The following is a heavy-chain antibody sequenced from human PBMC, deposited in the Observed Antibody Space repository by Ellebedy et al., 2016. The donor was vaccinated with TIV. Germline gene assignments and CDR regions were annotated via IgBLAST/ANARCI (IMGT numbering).Heavy chain of an antibody. CDR2: INHSGGT. CDR1: GGSFSGYY. D-gene: IGHD3-3*01. V-gene: IGHV4-34*01. Sequence: MPSETLSLTCAVYGGSFSGYYWNWIRQPPGKGLEWIGEINHSGGTNYTPSLKSRVTISVDTSKNQFSLKLSSVTAADTAVYYCARGLLYYDFWSGYYKGAGDYYYGMDVWGQGTTVTVSS. J-gene: IGHJ6*02. CDR3: ARGLLYYDFWSGYYKGAGDYYYGMDV.